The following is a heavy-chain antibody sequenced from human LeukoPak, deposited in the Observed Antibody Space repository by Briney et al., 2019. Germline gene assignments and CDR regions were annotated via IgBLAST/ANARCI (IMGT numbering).Heavy chain of an antibody. CDR2: ISYDGSNK. D-gene: IGHD2-2*01. J-gene: IGHJ4*02. V-gene: IGHV3-30*18. Sequence: PGRSLRLSCAASGFTFSSDGMHWVRQAPGKGLECVAVISYDGSNKYYADSVKGRFTISRDNSKNTLYLQMNSLRAEDTAVYYCAKDPDIVVVPAKPTGFDYWGQGTLVTVSS. CDR1: GFTFSSDG. CDR3: AKDPDIVVVPAKPTGFDY.